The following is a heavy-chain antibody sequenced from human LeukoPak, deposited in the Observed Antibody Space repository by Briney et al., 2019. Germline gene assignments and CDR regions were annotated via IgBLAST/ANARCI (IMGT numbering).Heavy chain of an antibody. CDR1: GFTFSNYD. D-gene: IGHD2-8*01. V-gene: IGHV3-33*01. CDR2: IWYDGSNK. CDR3: ARDPGGVVYFDY. J-gene: IGHJ4*02. Sequence: GGSLRLSCAVSGFTFSNYDMHWVRQAPGKGLEWVAVIWYDGSNKYYADSVKGRFTISRDNSKNTLYPQMNTLRAEDTAVYYCARDPGGVVYFDYWGQGTLVTVSS.